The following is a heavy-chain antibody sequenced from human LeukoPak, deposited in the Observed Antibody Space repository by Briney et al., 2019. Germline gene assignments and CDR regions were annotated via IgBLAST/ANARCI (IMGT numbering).Heavy chain of an antibody. CDR3: SRDYGSGSYSLDY. V-gene: IGHV3-23*01. Sequence: GGSLRLSCAASGFTFSSYGMSWVRQAPGKGLEWVSAISGSGGSTYYADSVKGRFTISRDNSKNTLYLQMNSLRPEDTAFYYCSRDYGSGSYSLDYWGQGTLVTVSS. CDR1: GFTFSSYG. J-gene: IGHJ4*02. CDR2: ISGSGGST. D-gene: IGHD3-10*01.